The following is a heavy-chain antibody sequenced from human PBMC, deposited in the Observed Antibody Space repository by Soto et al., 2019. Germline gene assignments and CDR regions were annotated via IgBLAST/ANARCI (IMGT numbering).Heavy chain of an antibody. CDR3: AHRRHSSVWYERVSPSYYYDYGMDV. CDR1: GFSLSTSGVG. V-gene: IGHV2-5*05. CDR2: IYWDDDK. D-gene: IGHD6-19*01. Sequence: QITLKESGPTLVKPTQTLTLTCTFSGFSLSTSGVGVGWIRQPPGKVLEWLALIYWDDDKRYGPCLKSRLTITKDTSKNPVVITMTNMSPVDTATYYCAHRRHSSVWYERVSPSYYYDYGMDVWGQGTTVTVSS. J-gene: IGHJ6*02.